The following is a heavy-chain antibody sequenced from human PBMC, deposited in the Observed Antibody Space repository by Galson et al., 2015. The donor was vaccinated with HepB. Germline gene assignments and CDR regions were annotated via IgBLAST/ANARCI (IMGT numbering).Heavy chain of an antibody. J-gene: IGHJ3*01. Sequence: SLRLSCAASGFTVSSSYMSWVRQSPGKGLEWVSVIYSNGATYYADSVKGRFTISRDDSKNTLFLQMNRMGAEDTAVYFCARSKDSGRYNVGTDAFDVWRQVTNVTASS. D-gene: IGHD3-22*01. CDR3: ARSKDSGRYNVGTDAFDV. CDR2: IYSNGAT. CDR1: GFTVSSSY. V-gene: IGHV3-53*01.